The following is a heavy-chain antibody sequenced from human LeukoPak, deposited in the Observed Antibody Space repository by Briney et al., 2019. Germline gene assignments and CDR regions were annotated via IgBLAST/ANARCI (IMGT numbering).Heavy chain of an antibody. D-gene: IGHD3-10*01. CDR2: INHSGST. CDR3: ARDLGYYYGSGSADP. J-gene: IGHJ5*02. V-gene: IGHV4-34*01. Sequence: SETLSLTCAVYGGSFSGYYWSWIRQPPGKGLEWVGEINHSGSTNYNPSLKSRVTISVDTSKNQFSLKLSSVTAADTAVYYCARDLGYYYGSGSADPWGQGTLVTVSS. CDR1: GGSFSGYY.